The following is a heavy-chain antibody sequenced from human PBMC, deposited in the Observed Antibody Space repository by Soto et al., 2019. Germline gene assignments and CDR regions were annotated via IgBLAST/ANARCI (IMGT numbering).Heavy chain of an antibody. J-gene: IGHJ5*02. CDR3: VRDRYSSSGWFDP. Sequence: SRTLSLTCALSGDSVSSCSAAWNVNRLSPSGGLEWLGRTYYRSRFFSDYAESVKSRIIINPDTSKNQFSLQLKSVTPEDPAVYYCVRDRYSSSGWFDPWGRGTPVTVSS. D-gene: IGHD6-6*01. CDR2: TYYRSRFFS. CDR1: GDSVSSCSAA. V-gene: IGHV6-1*01.